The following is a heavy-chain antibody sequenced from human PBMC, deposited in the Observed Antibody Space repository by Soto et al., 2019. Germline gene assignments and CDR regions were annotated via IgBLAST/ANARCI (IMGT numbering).Heavy chain of an antibody. D-gene: IGHD2-15*01. CDR1: GFTFSSYA. CDR3: TRSRCDFGRCYTLVGLRYGSDD. CDR2: ISYDGSNK. Sequence: QVQLVESGGGVVQPGRSLRLSCAASGFTFSSYAMYWLRQAQGKALVWVAVISYDGSNKYYADSVQGRFTISRDNSKNTLYLNMNRMRAEVMAVCYFTRSRCDFGRCYTLVGLRYGSDDWGQGTTVTVSS. J-gene: IGHJ6*02. V-gene: IGHV3-30-3*01.